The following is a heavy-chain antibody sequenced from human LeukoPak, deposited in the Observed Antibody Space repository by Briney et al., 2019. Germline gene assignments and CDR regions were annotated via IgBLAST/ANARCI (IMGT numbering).Heavy chain of an antibody. Sequence: GGSLRLSCAASGFTFSRYWMNWVRQAPGKGLEWVANIKQDGSNTNYVDSVKGRFTVSRDNSKNSLYLQMNSLRAEDTAVYYCAELGITMIGGVWGKGTTVTISS. CDR3: AELGITMIGGV. J-gene: IGHJ6*04. CDR2: IKQDGSNT. CDR1: GFTFSRYW. V-gene: IGHV3-7*01. D-gene: IGHD3-10*02.